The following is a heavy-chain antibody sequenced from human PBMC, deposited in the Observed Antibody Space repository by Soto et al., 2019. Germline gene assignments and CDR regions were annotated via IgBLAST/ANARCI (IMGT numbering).Heavy chain of an antibody. V-gene: IGHV3-23*01. CDR1: GFTFSSYA. CDR3: AKNRITIFGANWFDP. J-gene: IGHJ5*02. Sequence: GGSLSLSCAASGFTFSSYAMNWFRQAPGKGLEWVSAISGSGGRTYYADSVKGRFTISRDNSKNTLYLQMNSLRAEDTAVYYCAKNRITIFGANWFDPWGQGTQVTVSS. D-gene: IGHD3-3*01. CDR2: ISGSGGRT.